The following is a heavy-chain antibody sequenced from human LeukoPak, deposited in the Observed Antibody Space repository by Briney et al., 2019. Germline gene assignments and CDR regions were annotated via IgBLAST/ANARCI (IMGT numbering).Heavy chain of an antibody. V-gene: IGHV3-53*01. CDR1: GFIVSSNY. D-gene: IGHD6-6*01. CDR3: AKIQAARGGDWFDP. CDR2: VYSGGAT. Sequence: PGGSLRLSCAVSGFIVSSNYMNWVRQAPGKGLEWVSIVYSGGATYYADSVKGRFTISRDNSKNTLYLQMSSLRAEDTAVYYCAKIQAARGGDWFDPWGQGTLVTVSS. J-gene: IGHJ5*02.